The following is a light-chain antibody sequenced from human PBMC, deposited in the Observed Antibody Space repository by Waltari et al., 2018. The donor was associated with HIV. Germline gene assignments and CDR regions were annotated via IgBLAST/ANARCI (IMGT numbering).Light chain of an antibody. CDR2: RDT. Sequence: SYELTQPPSVSVSPGQTARVTCSGDAFPKPYAYLYQQRPGQAPVLLIFRDTERPSGIPERFSSSSSGTTVTLTIRAVQAEDEADYYCQSTDSSGVYWVFGGGTTLTVL. CDR3: QSTDSSGVYWV. V-gene: IGLV3-25*03. CDR1: AFPKPY. J-gene: IGLJ3*02.